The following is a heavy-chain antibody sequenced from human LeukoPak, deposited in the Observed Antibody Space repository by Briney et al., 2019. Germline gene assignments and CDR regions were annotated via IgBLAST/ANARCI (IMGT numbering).Heavy chain of an antibody. V-gene: IGHV1-69*13. Sequence: SVKVSCKASGGTFSSYAISWVRQAPGQGLEWMGGIIPIFGTANYAQKFQGRVTITADESTSTAYMELSSLRSEDTAVYYCARVSSGYHDGPFFDCWGQGTLVTVSS. CDR2: IIPIFGTA. D-gene: IGHD6-19*01. J-gene: IGHJ4*02. CDR3: ARVSSGYHDGPFFDC. CDR1: GGTFSSYA.